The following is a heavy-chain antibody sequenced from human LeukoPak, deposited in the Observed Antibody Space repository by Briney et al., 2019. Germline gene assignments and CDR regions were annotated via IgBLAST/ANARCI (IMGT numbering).Heavy chain of an antibody. CDR3: ARDRREWELLSPFDY. V-gene: IGHV4-61*02. D-gene: IGHD1-26*01. CDR2: IYTSGST. J-gene: IGHJ4*02. CDR1: GGSISSGSYY. Sequence: PSETLSLTCTVSGGSISSGSYYWSWIRQPAGKGLEWIGRIYTSGSTNYNPSLKSRVTISVDTSKNQFSLKLSSVTAADTAVYYCARDRREWELLSPFDYWGQGTLVTVSS.